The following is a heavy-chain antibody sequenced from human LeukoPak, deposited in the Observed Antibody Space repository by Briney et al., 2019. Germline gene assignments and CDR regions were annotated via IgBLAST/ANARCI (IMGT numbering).Heavy chain of an antibody. D-gene: IGHD2-15*01. J-gene: IGHJ4*02. CDR2: ISSSSNYI. Sequence: GGSLRLSCAASGFTFSTYSFNWVRQAPGKGLEWVSSISSSSNYIYYADSVKGRFTISRDNAKNSLYPQMNSLRAEDTALYYCARDRFCSGGSCYSAQIDYWGQGTVVTVSS. CDR1: GFTFSTYS. CDR3: ARDRFCSGGSCYSAQIDY. V-gene: IGHV3-21*01.